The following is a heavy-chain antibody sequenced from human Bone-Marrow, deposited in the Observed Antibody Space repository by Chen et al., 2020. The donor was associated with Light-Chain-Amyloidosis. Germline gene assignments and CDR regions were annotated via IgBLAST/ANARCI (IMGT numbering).Heavy chain of an antibody. CDR3: ARRRDGYNFDY. D-gene: IGHD5-12*01. V-gene: IGHV5-51*01. CDR2: IYPDDSDA. J-gene: IGHJ4*02. CDR1: GYTFPNYW. Sequence: EVQLEQSGPEVKKPGASLTISCKGSGYTFPNYWIGWVRQMPGNGLEWMGVIYPDDSDARYSPSFEGQVTISADKSITTAYLQWRSLKASDTAMYYCARRRDGYNFDYWGQGTLVTVSS.